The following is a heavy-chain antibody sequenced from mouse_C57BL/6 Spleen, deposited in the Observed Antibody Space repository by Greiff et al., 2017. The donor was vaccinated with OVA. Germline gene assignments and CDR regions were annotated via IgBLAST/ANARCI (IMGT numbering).Heavy chain of an antibody. V-gene: IGHV1-81*01. Sequence: VQLQQSGAELVRPGASVKLSCKASGYTFTSYGISWVKQRTGQGLEWIGEIYPRSGNTYYNEKFKGKATLTADKASSTAYMELRSLTSEYSAVYFCARSNFYYGGSDGYFDVWGTGTTVTVSS. CDR2: IYPRSGNT. CDR1: GYTFTSYG. CDR3: ARSNFYYGGSDGYFDV. D-gene: IGHD1-1*01. J-gene: IGHJ1*03.